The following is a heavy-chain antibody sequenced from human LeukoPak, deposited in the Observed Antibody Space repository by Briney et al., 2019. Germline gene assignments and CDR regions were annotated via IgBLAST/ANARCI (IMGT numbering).Heavy chain of an antibody. Sequence: SETLSLTCAAYGGSFSGYYWSWIRQPPGKGLEWIGEINHSGSTNYNPSLKSRVTISVDTSKNQFSLKLSSVTAADTAVYYCARSRHRFGELLRFDPWGQGTLVTVSS. CDR1: GGSFSGYY. V-gene: IGHV4-34*01. CDR3: ARSRHRFGELLRFDP. J-gene: IGHJ5*02. CDR2: INHSGST. D-gene: IGHD3-10*01.